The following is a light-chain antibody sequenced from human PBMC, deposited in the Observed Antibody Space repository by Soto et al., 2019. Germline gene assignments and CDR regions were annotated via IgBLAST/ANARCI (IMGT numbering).Light chain of an antibody. CDR1: QSINTY. CDR2: GAS. Sequence: IWVTQSPSSLAAATGDRVTITCRANQSINTYLDWYQQKQGKAPKLLIYGASTLQSGVPSRFSGSGSGTDFALTISGLQSEDFATYYCQQYYRFPWTFGQGTKVEIK. CDR3: QQYYRFPWT. V-gene: IGKV1-8*01. J-gene: IGKJ1*01.